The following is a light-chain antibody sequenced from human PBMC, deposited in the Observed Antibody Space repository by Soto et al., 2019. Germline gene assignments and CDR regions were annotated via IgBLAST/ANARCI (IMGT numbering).Light chain of an antibody. V-gene: IGLV2-14*01. CDR3: SSYTSSSTSSYV. CDR2: EGS. Sequence: QSALTQPPSASGFPGQSVTISCTGTSSDVGYYDYVSWYQQHPGKAPKLMIYEGSKRPSGVSNRFSGSRSGNTASLTISGLLAEDEADYYCSSYTSSSTSSYVFGTGTKVTVL. J-gene: IGLJ1*01. CDR1: SSDVGYYDY.